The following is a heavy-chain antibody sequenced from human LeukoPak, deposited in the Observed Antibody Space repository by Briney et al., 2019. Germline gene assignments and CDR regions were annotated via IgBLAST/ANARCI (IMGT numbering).Heavy chain of an antibody. J-gene: IGHJ4*02. CDR1: GFTFSSYW. V-gene: IGHV3-74*01. Sequence: GGSLRLSCAASGFTFSSYWMHWVRQAPGKGLAWVSRIHSDGRSTDYADSVKGRFTISRDNAKNTLNLQMNSLRAEDTAVYYCARDPRGGTLDYWGQGALVTVSS. D-gene: IGHD3-10*01. CDR3: ARDPRGGTLDY. CDR2: IHSDGRST.